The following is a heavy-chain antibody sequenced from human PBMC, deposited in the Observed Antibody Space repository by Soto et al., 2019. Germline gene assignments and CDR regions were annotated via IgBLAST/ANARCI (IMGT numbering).Heavy chain of an antibody. J-gene: IGHJ5*02. CDR2: INGYNGNA. V-gene: IGHV1-18*01. Sequence: QVQVVQSGAEVKKPGASVKVSCKASGYTFTSYGISWVRQAPGQGLEWMGWINGYNGNANYAQKFQGRLTVTTDIYSSTVYMELRSLRSDDSAMSYCARDSGSGSSYHWFDPWGQGTLVTVAS. CDR1: GYTFTSYG. CDR3: ARDSGSGSSYHWFDP. D-gene: IGHD3-10*01.